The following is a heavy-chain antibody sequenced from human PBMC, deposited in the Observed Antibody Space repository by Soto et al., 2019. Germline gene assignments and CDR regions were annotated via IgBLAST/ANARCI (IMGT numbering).Heavy chain of an antibody. Sequence: ASVKVSCKASGYTFTGYYMHWVRQAPGQGLEWMGWINPNSGGTNYAQKFQGRVTMTRDTSISTAYMELSRLRPDDTAVYYCARVRAARNYFDYWGQGTLVTVSS. CDR1: GYTFTGYY. J-gene: IGHJ4*02. CDR2: INPNSGGT. V-gene: IGHV1-2*02. D-gene: IGHD6-6*01. CDR3: ARVRAARNYFDY.